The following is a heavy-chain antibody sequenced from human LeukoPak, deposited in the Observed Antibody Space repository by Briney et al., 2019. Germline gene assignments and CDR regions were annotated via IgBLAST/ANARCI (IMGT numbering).Heavy chain of an antibody. Sequence: PGGSLRLSCAASGLTFSSYGIHWVRQAPGKELEWVAVIWYDGSNKYYADSVKGRFTISRDNSKITLYLQMNSLRAEDTAVYYCAKDGLNYYDSSGYYYAFDIWGQGTMVTVSS. V-gene: IGHV3-33*06. CDR3: AKDGLNYYDSSGYYYAFDI. J-gene: IGHJ3*02. D-gene: IGHD3-22*01. CDR1: GLTFSSYG. CDR2: IWYDGSNK.